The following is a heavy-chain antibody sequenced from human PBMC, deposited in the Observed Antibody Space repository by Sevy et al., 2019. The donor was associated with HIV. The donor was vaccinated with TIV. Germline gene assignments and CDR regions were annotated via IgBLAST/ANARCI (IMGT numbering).Heavy chain of an antibody. CDR1: GFTFDDYA. J-gene: IGHJ4*02. D-gene: IGHD3-3*01. Sequence: GGSLRLSCAASGFTFDDYAMHWVRQAPGKGLEWVSAISWNSGSIGYSDSVKGRFTISRDKSKNSLYLQMNRLRADDTALYYCAKDRAMYFDSWSGAAIDSWGQGTLVTVSS. V-gene: IGHV3-9*01. CDR2: ISWNSGSI. CDR3: AKDRAMYFDSWSGAAIDS.